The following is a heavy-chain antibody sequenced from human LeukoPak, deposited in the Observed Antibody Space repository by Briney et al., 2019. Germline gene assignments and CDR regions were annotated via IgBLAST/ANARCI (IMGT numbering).Heavy chain of an antibody. CDR3: ARHRRLRLGELSYFDY. Sequence: PSETLSLTCAVSGGSISSSNWWSWVRQPPGKGLEWIGSIYYSGSTYYNPSLKSRVTISVDTSKNQFSLKLSSVTAADTAVYYCARHRRLRLGELSYFDYWGQGTLVTVSS. V-gene: IGHV4-39*01. D-gene: IGHD3-16*02. CDR1: GGSISSSNW. J-gene: IGHJ4*02. CDR2: IYYSGST.